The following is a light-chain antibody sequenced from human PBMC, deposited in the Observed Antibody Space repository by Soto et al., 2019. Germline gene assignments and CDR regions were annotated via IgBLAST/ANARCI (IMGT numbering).Light chain of an antibody. CDR2: DVS. Sequence: QSVLTHPDSVSGSPGQSSTISCTGTSSDVGGRTSVSWYRQDPGKAPKLMIYDVSNRPSGVSDRFSGSKSGNTASLTISGLQMEDEADYYCSSFASSVTYVFGTGPKVTVL. J-gene: IGLJ1*01. CDR3: SSFASSVTYV. V-gene: IGLV2-14*01. CDR1: SSDVGGRTS.